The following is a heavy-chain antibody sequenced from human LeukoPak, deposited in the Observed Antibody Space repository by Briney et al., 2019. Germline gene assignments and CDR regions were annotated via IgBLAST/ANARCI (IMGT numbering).Heavy chain of an antibody. CDR3: ARANKGYSSGWYGFLDY. J-gene: IGHJ4*02. Sequence: QPGRSLRLSCAASGFTFSSYGMHWVRQAPGKGLEWVAVISYDGSNKYYADSVKGRFTISRDNSKNTLYLQMNSLRAEDTAVYYCARANKGYSSGWYGFLDYWDQGTLVTVSS. D-gene: IGHD6-19*01. V-gene: IGHV3-30*03. CDR1: GFTFSSYG. CDR2: ISYDGSNK.